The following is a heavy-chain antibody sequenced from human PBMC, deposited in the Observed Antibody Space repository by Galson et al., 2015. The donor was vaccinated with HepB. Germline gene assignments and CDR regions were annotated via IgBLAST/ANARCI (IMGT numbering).Heavy chain of an antibody. J-gene: IGHJ4*02. D-gene: IGHD3-10*01. CDR3: ATDGEGHYGLGSDGY. CDR1: GYTLTELS. CDR2: FDPEDGET. V-gene: IGHV1-24*01. Sequence: SVKVSCKASGYTLTELSMHWVRQAPGKGLEWMGGFDPEDGETIYAQKFQGRVTMTEDTSTDTAYMELTSLRSEDTAVYYCATDGEGHYGLGSDGYWGQGTLVTVSS.